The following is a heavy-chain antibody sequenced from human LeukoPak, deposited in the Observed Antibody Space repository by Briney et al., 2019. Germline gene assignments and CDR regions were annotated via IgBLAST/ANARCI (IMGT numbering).Heavy chain of an antibody. CDR1: GFTFSSYA. J-gene: IGHJ6*02. CDR2: ISGSGGST. V-gene: IGHV3-23*01. Sequence: GGSLRLSCAASGFTFSSYAMSWVRQAPGKGLEWVSAISGSGGSTYYADSVKGRFTISRDNSKNTLYLQMNSLRAEDTAVYYCAKEITMVQEAVPYYYYYGMDVWGQGTTVTVSS. D-gene: IGHD3-10*01. CDR3: AKEITMVQEAVPYYYYYGMDV.